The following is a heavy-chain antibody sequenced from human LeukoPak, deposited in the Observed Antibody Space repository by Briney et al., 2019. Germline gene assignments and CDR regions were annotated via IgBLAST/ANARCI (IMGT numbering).Heavy chain of an antibody. Sequence: GRSLRLSCAASGFTFSGYGMHWVRQAPGKGLEWVATISFDGSNKNYADSVKGRFTISRDNSKNTLYLQMNSLRAEDTAVYYCARDGGGWVIDYWGQGTLVTVSS. V-gene: IGHV3-30*03. J-gene: IGHJ4*02. CDR3: ARDGGGWVIDY. D-gene: IGHD6-19*01. CDR1: GFTFSGYG. CDR2: ISFDGSNK.